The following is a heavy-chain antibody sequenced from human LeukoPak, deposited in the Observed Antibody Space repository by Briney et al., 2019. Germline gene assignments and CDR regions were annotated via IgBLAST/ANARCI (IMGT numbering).Heavy chain of an antibody. CDR1: GGSISSYY. CDR2: IYTSGST. Sequence: KPSETLSLTCTVSGGSISSYYWSWIRQPAGKGLEWIGRIYTSGSTNYNPPLKSRVTMSVDTSKNQFSLKLSSVTAADTAVYYCARERQYYDFWSGYDGRYYFDYWGQGTLVTVSS. J-gene: IGHJ4*02. V-gene: IGHV4-4*07. D-gene: IGHD3-3*01. CDR3: ARERQYYDFWSGYDGRYYFDY.